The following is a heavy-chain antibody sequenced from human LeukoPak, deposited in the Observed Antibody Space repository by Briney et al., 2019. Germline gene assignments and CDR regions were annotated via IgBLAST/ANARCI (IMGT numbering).Heavy chain of an antibody. CDR3: ARALIAAAATGFDS. Sequence: PSETLSLTCTVSGGSISSYYWSWIRQPPGKGLEWIGYIYYSGSTNYNPSLKSRVTISVDTSKNQFSLKLSSVTAADTAVYYCARALIAAAATGFDSWGQGTLVTVSS. D-gene: IGHD6-13*01. J-gene: IGHJ5*01. CDR2: IYYSGST. V-gene: IGHV4-59*01. CDR1: GGSISSYY.